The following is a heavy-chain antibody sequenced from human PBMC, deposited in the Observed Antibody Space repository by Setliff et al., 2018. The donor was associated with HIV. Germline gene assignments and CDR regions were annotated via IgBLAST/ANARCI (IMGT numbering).Heavy chain of an antibody. CDR1: GDSITNSMHY. D-gene: IGHD3-22*01. CDR2: IHYNDGKT. Sequence: ASETLSLTCTVSGDSITNSMHYWSWIRQPPGKGLEYIGSIHYNDGKTYYNAALRSRVTISADTSKNQFSLKLSSVTAADTAVYYCASRIYYYDSSRVLREEGFDPWGQGTLVTSPQ. J-gene: IGHJ5*02. V-gene: IGHV4-39*01. CDR3: ASRIYYYDSSRVLREEGFDP.